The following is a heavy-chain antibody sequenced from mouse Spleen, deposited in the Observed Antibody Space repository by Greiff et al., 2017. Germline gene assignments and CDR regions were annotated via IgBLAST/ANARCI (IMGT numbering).Heavy chain of an antibody. Sequence: DVKLVESGGGLVKPGGSLKLSCAASGFTFSDYGMHWVRQAPEKGLEWVAYISSGSSTIYYADTVKGRFTISRDNAKNTLFLQMTSLRSEDTAMYYCARGDDYDWFAYWGQGTLVTVSA. D-gene: IGHD2-4*01. CDR1: GFTFSDYG. V-gene: IGHV5-17*01. CDR2: ISSGSSTI. CDR3: ARGDDYDWFAY. J-gene: IGHJ3*01.